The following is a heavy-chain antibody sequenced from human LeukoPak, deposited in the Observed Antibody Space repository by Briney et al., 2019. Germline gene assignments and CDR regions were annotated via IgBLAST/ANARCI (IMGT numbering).Heavy chain of an antibody. D-gene: IGHD3-10*01. V-gene: IGHV3-23*01. J-gene: IGHJ4*02. CDR1: GFTFSSYA. CDR2: ISGSGGST. CDR3: AKPPQQDMVRGAPREYFDY. Sequence: PGGSLRLSCAASGFTFSSYAMSWVRQAPGKGLEWVSAISGSGGSTYYADSVKGRFTISRDNSKNTLYLQMNSLRAEDTAVYYCAKPPQQDMVRGAPREYFDYWGQGTLVTVSS.